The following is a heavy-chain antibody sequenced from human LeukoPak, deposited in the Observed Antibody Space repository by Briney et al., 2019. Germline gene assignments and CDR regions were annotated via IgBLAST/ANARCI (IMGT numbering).Heavy chain of an antibody. Sequence: PGGSLRPSCAASGFTFSSYSMNWVRQAPGKGLEWVSHITASGTAMFYADSVKGRFTISRDNAKNSLYLQMNSLRDEDTAVYYCARDRRDAFDIWGQGTMVTVSS. CDR3: ARDRRDAFDI. J-gene: IGHJ3*02. V-gene: IGHV3-48*02. CDR1: GFTFSSYS. CDR2: ITASGTAM.